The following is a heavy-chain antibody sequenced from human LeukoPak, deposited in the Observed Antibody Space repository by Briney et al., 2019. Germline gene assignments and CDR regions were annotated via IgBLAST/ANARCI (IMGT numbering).Heavy chain of an antibody. CDR2: IYSSGST. CDR1: GGSISSGGYY. V-gene: IGHV4-61*02. Sequence: LCLTCTVSGGSISSGGYYWSWIRQPAGKGLEWIGRIYSSGSTNYNPSLKSRVPISVDTSKNQFSLKLSSVTAADTAVYYCAAGRYGYWIFDLWGRGTLVTVSS. CDR3: AAGRYGYWIFDL. D-gene: IGHD1-26*01. J-gene: IGHJ2*01.